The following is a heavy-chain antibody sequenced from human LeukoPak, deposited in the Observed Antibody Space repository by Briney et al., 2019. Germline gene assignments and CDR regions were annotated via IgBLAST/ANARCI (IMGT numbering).Heavy chain of an antibody. V-gene: IGHV1-46*01. J-gene: IGHJ4*02. CDR1: GYTFTSYY. CDR3: ARDLPSQYYYDSSGYYDFGY. CDR2: FNPSGGST. Sequence: ASVKVSCRASGYTFTSYYMHWVRQAPGRGLEWRGIFNPSGGSTSYAQKFQGRVTMTRDTSTSTVYMELSSLRSEDTAVYYCARDLPSQYYYDSSGYYDFGYWGQGTLVTVSS. D-gene: IGHD3-22*01.